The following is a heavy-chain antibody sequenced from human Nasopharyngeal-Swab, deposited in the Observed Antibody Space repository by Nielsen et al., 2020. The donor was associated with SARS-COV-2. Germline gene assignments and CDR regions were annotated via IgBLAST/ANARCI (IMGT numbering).Heavy chain of an antibody. CDR1: GFTFSTYG. D-gene: IGHD3-22*01. V-gene: IGHV3-30*18. J-gene: IGHJ4*02. Sequence: GGSLRLSCAASGFTFSTYGIHWVRQAPGRGLEWVAFISFDRTKKLYADSVKGRFTISRDNSKNTLYLQMNSLGAEDTAVYYCANAWFWGQGTLVTVSS. CDR2: ISFDRTKK. CDR3: ANAWF.